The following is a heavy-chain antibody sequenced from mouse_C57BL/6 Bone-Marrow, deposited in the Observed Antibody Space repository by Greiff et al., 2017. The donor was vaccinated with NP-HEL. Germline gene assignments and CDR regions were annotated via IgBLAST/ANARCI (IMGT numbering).Heavy chain of an antibody. Sequence: EVQRVESGPGLAKPSQTLSLSCSVTGYSITSDYWTWIRKFPGNKLEYMGYISYSGNTYYNPSLKSRISITRDTSKNQYYLQLNSVTTEDTATFYCARETLTEPMDYGGQGTPVTVSS. V-gene: IGHV3-8*01. CDR1: GYSITSDY. J-gene: IGHJ4*01. CDR3: ARETLTEPMDY. CDR2: ISYSGNT. D-gene: IGHD1-1*01.